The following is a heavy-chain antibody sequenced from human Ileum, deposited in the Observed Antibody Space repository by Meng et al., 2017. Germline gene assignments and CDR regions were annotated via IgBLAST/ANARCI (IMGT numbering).Heavy chain of an antibody. D-gene: IGHD7-27*01. CDR2: GST. Sequence: QIQLQEAGPGLLRPLESMSPTCSVSGPSVSSNNDGWVWIRQPPGKGLEWIGYGSTNHNPSLKSRVTISVDTSKNQFFLTLNSVTAADTAIYYCARDHWGSLDYWGQGILVTVSS. CDR3: ARDHWGSLDY. J-gene: IGHJ4*02. CDR1: GPSVSSNNDG. V-gene: IGHV4-61*01.